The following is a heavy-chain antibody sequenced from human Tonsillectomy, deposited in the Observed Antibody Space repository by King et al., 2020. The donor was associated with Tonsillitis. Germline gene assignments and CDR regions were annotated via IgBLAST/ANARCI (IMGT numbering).Heavy chain of an antibody. D-gene: IGHD3-3*01. CDR2: IRSKAYGGTT. Sequence: VQLVESGGGLVQPGRSLRLSCTTSGFTFGDKAVSWFRQAPGKGLEWVGFIRSKAYGGTTECAASVKGRFTLSRDDSKGIAYLQINSLKTEDTAVYYCTSASLEWPVPPFDYWGQGTPVTVSS. J-gene: IGHJ4*02. CDR3: TSASLEWPVPPFDY. V-gene: IGHV3-49*03. CDR1: GFTFGDKA.